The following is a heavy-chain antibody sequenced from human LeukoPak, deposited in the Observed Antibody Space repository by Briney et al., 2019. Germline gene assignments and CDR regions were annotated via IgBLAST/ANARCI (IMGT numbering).Heavy chain of an antibody. Sequence: GGSLRLSCAASGFTFSSYWMSWVRQAPGKGLEWVAVISYDGSNKYYADSVKGRFTISRDNSKNTLYLQMNSLRAEDTAVYYCAKDHGGYKALDRIFDYWGQGTLVTVSS. CDR2: ISYDGSNK. CDR3: AKDHGGYKALDRIFDY. J-gene: IGHJ4*02. CDR1: GFTFSSYW. V-gene: IGHV3-30*18. D-gene: IGHD2-2*03.